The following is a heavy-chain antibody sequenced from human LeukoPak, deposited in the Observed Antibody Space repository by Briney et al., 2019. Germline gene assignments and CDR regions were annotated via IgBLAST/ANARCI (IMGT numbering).Heavy chain of an antibody. V-gene: IGHV4-59*01. Sequence: ETLSLTCTVSGGSISTYSWSWIRQPPGKGLEWIAWLYCSGSTNYNPSLKSRVTISVDTSKNQFSLKLSSVTAADTAVYYCARDYYDNSGHSFDYWGQGTLVTVSS. CDR2: LYCSGST. D-gene: IGHD3-22*01. CDR3: ARDYYDNSGHSFDY. CDR1: GGSISTYS. J-gene: IGHJ4*02.